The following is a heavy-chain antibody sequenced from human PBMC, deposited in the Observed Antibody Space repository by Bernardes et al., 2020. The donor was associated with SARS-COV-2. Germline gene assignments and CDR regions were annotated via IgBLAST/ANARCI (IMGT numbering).Heavy chain of an antibody. CDR2: ISGNNGNT. CDR3: ARGRPTIVVVPVPKKTYSLFDH. J-gene: IGHJ4*02. CDR1: GYTFSDYG. D-gene: IGHD2-2*01. V-gene: IGHV1-18*01. Sequence: ASVKVSCKASGYTFSDYGISWVRQAPGQGLEWMGWISGNNGNTNYAENLQDRVTMTTDTSTSTAYMELRTLTSDDTAVYFCARGRPTIVVVPVPKKTYSLFDHWGQGTLVTVSS.